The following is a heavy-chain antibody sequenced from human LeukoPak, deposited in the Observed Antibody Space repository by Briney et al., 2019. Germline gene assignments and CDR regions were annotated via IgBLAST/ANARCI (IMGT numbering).Heavy chain of an antibody. D-gene: IGHD3-22*01. CDR3: ARDAYYDSSGYLYHYYGMDV. Sequence: SETLSLTCAVYGGSFSGYYWSWIRQPPGKGLEWIGEINHSGSTNYNPSLKSRVTISVDTSKNQFSLRLSSVTAADTAVYYCARDAYYDSSGYLYHYYGMDVWGQGTTVTVSS. J-gene: IGHJ6*02. V-gene: IGHV4-34*01. CDR1: GGSFSGYY. CDR2: INHSGST.